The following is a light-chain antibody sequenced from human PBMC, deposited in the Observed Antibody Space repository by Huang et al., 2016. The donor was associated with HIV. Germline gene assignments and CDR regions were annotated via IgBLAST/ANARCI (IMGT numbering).Light chain of an antibody. CDR2: LGS. V-gene: IGKV2-28*01. Sequence: DIVMTQSPLSLPVTPGEPASISCRSSQSLLHRNGYNDLDWYLQKPGQSPQLLIYLGSNRASGVPDRFSGSGSGTDFTLKISRVEAEDVGGYYCMQALQTPYTFGQGTKLEIK. CDR1: QSLLHRNGYND. CDR3: MQALQTPYT. J-gene: IGKJ2*01.